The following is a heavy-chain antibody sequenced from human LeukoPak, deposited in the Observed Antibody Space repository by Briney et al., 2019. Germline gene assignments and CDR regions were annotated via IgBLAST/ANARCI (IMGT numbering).Heavy chain of an antibody. CDR3: ARGIVGAATELDP. J-gene: IGHJ5*02. CDR2: VNNNGNA. D-gene: IGHD1-26*01. Sequence: SETLSLTCTVSGASISSGDYFWTWIRQPPGKGLEWIGYVNNNGNAYYNPSLRSRLTISIDTSKNQFSLKVSSGTAADTAVYYCARGIVGAATELDPWGQGTLVTVSS. CDR1: GASISSGDYF. V-gene: IGHV4-30-4*08.